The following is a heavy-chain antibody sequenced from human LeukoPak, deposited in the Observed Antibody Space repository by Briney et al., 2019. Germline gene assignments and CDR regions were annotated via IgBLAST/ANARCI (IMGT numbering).Heavy chain of an antibody. CDR3: ARDNALLSGYSTYYYYYYTDV. CDR2: IYYNGST. V-gene: IGHV4-39*07. Sequence: KPSETLSLTCTVSGGSISSSSYYWGWIRQPPGKGLEWIGSIYYNGSTYYNPSLKSRVTISVDTSKNQFSLKLSSVTAADTAVYYCARDNALLSGYSTYYYYYYTDVWGKGTTVTVSS. D-gene: IGHD3-3*01. J-gene: IGHJ6*03. CDR1: GGSISSSSYY.